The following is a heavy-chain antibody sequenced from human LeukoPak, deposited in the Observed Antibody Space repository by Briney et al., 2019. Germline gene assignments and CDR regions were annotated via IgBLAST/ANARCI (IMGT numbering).Heavy chain of an antibody. CDR3: ARAGFSSSSYLGAPPDY. J-gene: IGHJ4*02. V-gene: IGHV3-20*04. CDR2: INWNGGST. CDR1: GFTFDDYG. D-gene: IGHD6-6*01. Sequence: PGGSLRLSCAASGFTFDDYGMSWVRQAPGKGLEWVSGINWNGGSTGYADSVKGRFTISRDNAKNSLYLQMNSLRAEDTALYYCARAGFSSSSYLGAPPDYWGQGTLVTVSS.